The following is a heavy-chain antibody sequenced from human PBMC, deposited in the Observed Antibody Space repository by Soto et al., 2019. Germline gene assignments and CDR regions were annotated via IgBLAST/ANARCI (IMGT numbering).Heavy chain of an antibody. V-gene: IGHV1-69*13. CDR1: GGPFSSSA. D-gene: IGHD5-18*01. CDR2: IIPIFGTA. CDR3: ARDLGAYPQLWSPPQFDP. Sequence: GASVKVSCKASGGPFSSSAISWVRQAPGQGLEWMGGIIPIFGTANYAQKFQGRVTITADESTSTAYMELSSLRSEDTAVYYCARDLGAYPQLWSPPQFDPWGQGTLGTVSS. J-gene: IGHJ5*02.